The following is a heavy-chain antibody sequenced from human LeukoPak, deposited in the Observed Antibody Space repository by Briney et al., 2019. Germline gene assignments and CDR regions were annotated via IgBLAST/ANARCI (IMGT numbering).Heavy chain of an antibody. J-gene: IGHJ4*02. V-gene: IGHV3-48*03. CDR2: ISSSGSTI. CDR1: GFTYSSYE. Sequence: GGSLRLSCAASGFTYSSYEMNWARQAPGKGLEWVSYISSSGSTIYYADSVKGRFTISRDNAKNSLYLQMNSLRAEDTAVYYCARGSPSPVNWGQGTLVTVSS. CDR3: ARGSPSPVN.